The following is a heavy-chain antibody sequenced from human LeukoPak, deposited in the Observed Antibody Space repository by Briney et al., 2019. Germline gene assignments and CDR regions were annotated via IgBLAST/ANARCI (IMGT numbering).Heavy chain of an antibody. Sequence: GGSLRLSCVASGFSFSNYDMNWVRQTPGKGLEWVSYIISSSSSIHCADSVKGRFPISRDNAKNSVFLQMNRLRAEDTAVYYCARDATKWNRFTHFDYWGQGTLVSVSS. CDR1: GFSFSNYD. V-gene: IGHV3-48*01. CDR3: ARDATKWNRFTHFDY. CDR2: IISSSSSI. D-gene: IGHD1-20*01. J-gene: IGHJ4*02.